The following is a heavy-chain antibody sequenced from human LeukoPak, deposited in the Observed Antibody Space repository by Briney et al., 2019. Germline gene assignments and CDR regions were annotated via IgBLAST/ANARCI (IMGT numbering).Heavy chain of an antibody. CDR3: ARDIVATITLYPLYYYYGMDV. CDR1: GYTFTSYA. J-gene: IGHJ6*02. CDR2: INAGNGNK. D-gene: IGHD5-12*01. V-gene: IGHV1-3*01. Sequence: GASVRVSCKASGYTFTSYAMHWGRQAPGRRLEWMGWINAGNGNKKYSQKFQGRVTITRDTSASTAYMELSSLRSEDTAVYYCARDIVATITLYPLYYYYGMDVWGQGTTVTVSS.